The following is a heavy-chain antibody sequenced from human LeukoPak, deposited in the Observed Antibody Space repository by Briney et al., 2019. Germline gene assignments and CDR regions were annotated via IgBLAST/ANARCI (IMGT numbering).Heavy chain of an antibody. J-gene: IGHJ4*02. CDR2: INTNSGGT. Sequence: ASVKVSCKASGYTFTGYYLHWVRQAPGQGLEWMGWINTNSGGTNYAQKFQGRVTMTRDTSISTAYMELSRLRSDDTAVYYCARDRGWELLRGYFDSWGQRTRVTVSS. V-gene: IGHV1-2*02. D-gene: IGHD1-26*01. CDR1: GYTFTGYY. CDR3: ARDRGWELLRGYFDS.